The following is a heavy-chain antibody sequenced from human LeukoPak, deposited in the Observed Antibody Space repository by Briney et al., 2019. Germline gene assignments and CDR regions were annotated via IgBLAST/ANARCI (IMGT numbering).Heavy chain of an antibody. CDR1: GGSIRGYY. CDR2: VHYSGNT. D-gene: IGHD2-21*02. V-gene: IGHV4-59*01. Sequence: SVTLSLTCSVSGGSIRGYYWIWIRQSPGMGLEWIGHVHYSGNTNDNPSLNSRATMSLDTSTNQLSLKLTSVTAADTAVYYCARGHDSRKNYSYYMEVWGKGTTVTVSS. J-gene: IGHJ6*03. CDR3: ARGHDSRKNYSYYMEV.